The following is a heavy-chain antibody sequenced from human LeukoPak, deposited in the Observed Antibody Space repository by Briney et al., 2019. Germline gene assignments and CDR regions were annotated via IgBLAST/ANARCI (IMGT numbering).Heavy chain of an antibody. Sequence: SQTLSLTCTVSGGSISSGDYYWRWLRQPPGKGLEWIGYIYYSGSTYYNPSLKSRVTISVDTSKNQFSLKLSSVTAADTAVYYCARGSSAVAGDYWGQGTLVTVSS. J-gene: IGHJ4*02. CDR1: GGSISSGDYY. CDR3: ARGSSAVAGDY. CDR2: IYYSGST. D-gene: IGHD6-19*01. V-gene: IGHV4-30-4*01.